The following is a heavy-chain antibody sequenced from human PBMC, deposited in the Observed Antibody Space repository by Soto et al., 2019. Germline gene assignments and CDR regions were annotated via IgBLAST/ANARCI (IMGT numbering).Heavy chain of an antibody. CDR1: GGSISSSSYY. J-gene: IGHJ4*02. CDR3: ASISLFEYSTGLRH. V-gene: IGHV4-39*01. CDR2: IYYSGST. Sequence: QLQLQESGPGLVKPSETLSLTCTVSGGSISSSSYYWGWIRQPPGKGLEWIGSIYYSGSTYYNPSLKSRVTRSVETSKTQFSLKLSSVAAADTAVYYCASISLFEYSTGLRHWGQGTLVTVSS. D-gene: IGHD6-25*01.